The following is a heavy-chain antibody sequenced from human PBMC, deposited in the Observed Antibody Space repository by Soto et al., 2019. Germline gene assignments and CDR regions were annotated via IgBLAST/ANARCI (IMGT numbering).Heavy chain of an antibody. V-gene: IGHV1-46*01. Sequence: QVQLVQSGAEVKKPGASVKVSCKASGYTFTSYYMHWVRQTPGQGLEWMGIINPSGGSTSYAQKFQGRVTMTRDTSTSTVYMELSSLRSEYTAVYYCASSAGRTTPDYWGQGTLVTVSS. CDR2: INPSGGST. CDR3: ASSAGRTTPDY. J-gene: IGHJ4*02. CDR1: GYTFTSYY. D-gene: IGHD2-15*01.